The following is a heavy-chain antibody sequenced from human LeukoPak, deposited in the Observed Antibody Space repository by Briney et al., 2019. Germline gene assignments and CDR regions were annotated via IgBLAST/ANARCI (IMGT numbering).Heavy chain of an antibody. CDR2: ISNNGGYT. CDR1: GFTFSSSA. J-gene: IGHJ4*02. V-gene: IGHV3-23*01. D-gene: IGHD2-15*01. Sequence: GGSLRLSCAASGFTFSSSAMSWVRQAPGKGLEWVSAISNNGGYTYYADSVQGRFTISRDNSRSTLCLQMNSLRAEDTAVYYCAKQLGYCSNGSCYFPYWGQGTLVTVSS. CDR3: AKQLGYCSNGSCYFPY.